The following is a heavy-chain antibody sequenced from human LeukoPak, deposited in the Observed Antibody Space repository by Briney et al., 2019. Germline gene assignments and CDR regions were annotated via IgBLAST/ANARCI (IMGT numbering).Heavy chain of an antibody. V-gene: IGHV3-7*03. CDR2: IKQDGSEK. J-gene: IGHJ4*02. CDR3: ARAAAAGDFDY. D-gene: IGHD6-13*01. Sequence: GGSLRLSCAASGFTFSSYWMSWVRQAPGEGLEWVANIKQDGSEKYYVDSVKGRFTISRDNAKNSLYLQMNSLRAEDTAVYYCARAAAAGDFDYWGQGTLVTVSS. CDR1: GFTFSSYW.